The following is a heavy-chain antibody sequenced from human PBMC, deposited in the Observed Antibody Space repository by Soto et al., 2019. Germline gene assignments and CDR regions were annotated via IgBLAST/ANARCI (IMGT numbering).Heavy chain of an antibody. CDR3: ARGSAAGTKSPFDY. CDR1: GGSISGYY. D-gene: IGHD6-13*01. CDR2: IHYSGST. Sequence: VQLQESGPGLVKPSETLSLTCTVSGGSISGYYWSWIRQSPGKGLEWIGYIHYSGSTNYKPSLKSRVTISVDTSKNQLSLKLGSVTAADTAVYYCARGSAAGTKSPFDYWGQGTLVTVSS. J-gene: IGHJ4*02. V-gene: IGHV4-59*01.